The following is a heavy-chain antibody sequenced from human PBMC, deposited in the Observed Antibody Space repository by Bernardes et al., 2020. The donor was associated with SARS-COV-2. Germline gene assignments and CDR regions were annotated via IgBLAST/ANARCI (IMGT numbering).Heavy chain of an antibody. Sequence: ASVKVSCKASGYTFTDYYLHWVRQAPGQGLEWVGWINPSSCGTHYEQKIQGRGTITRDTSITTDYMELNSLTSDDTAVYYCARDNRNIFKTFDIWGHGTVVTVPS. CDR2: INPSSCGT. V-gene: IGHV1-2*02. CDR1: GYTFTDYY. CDR3: ARDNRNIFKTFDI. J-gene: IGHJ3*02.